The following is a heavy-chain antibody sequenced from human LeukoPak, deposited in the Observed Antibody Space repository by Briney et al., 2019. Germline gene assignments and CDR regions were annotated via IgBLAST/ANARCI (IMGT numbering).Heavy chain of an antibody. Sequence: PGGSLRLSCATSGFTFSSNWMSWVRHAPGRGLEWVANIKPDGSAEYYAASVKGRFTVSRDNAKNSLFLQMNSLRVEDTAVYYCAGANNSSWHNWGQGTLVTVSS. CDR2: IKPDGSAE. V-gene: IGHV3-7*01. CDR3: AGANNSSWHN. CDR1: GFTFSSNW. D-gene: IGHD6-13*01. J-gene: IGHJ4*02.